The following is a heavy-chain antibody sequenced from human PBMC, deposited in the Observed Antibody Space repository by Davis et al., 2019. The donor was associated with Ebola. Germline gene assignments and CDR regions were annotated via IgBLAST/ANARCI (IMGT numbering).Heavy chain of an antibody. D-gene: IGHD3-9*01. CDR2: ISWNSGSI. CDR1: GFTFDDYA. J-gene: IGHJ5*02. Sequence: SLKISCAASGFTFDDYAMHWVRQAPGKGLEWVSGISWNSGSIGYADSVKGRFTISRDNAKNSLYLQMNSLRAEDTALYYCAKAPDYDILTGYYGDWFDPWGQGTLVTVSS. V-gene: IGHV3-9*01. CDR3: AKAPDYDILTGYYGDWFDP.